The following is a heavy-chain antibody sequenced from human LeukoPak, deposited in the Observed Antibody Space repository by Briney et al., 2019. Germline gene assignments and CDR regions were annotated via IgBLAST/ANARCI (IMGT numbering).Heavy chain of an antibody. CDR1: GGTFSSYA. J-gene: IGHJ4*02. Sequence: SVKVSCKASGGTFSSYAISWVRQAPGQGLEWMGGIIQQTTHRSSRAESTSTAYVELSSLRSEDTAVCYCARAPDMAVAGVYFDYWGQGTLVPVSS. CDR2: IIQ. CDR3: ARAPDMAVAGVYFDY. D-gene: IGHD6-19*01. V-gene: IGHV1-69*13.